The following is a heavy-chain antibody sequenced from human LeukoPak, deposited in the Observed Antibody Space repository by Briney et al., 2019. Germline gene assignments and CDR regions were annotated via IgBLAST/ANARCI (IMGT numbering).Heavy chain of an antibody. J-gene: IGHJ4*02. CDR2: INPQTGAT. V-gene: IGHV1-2*02. CDR1: GYTFTSYD. Sequence: PGASVKVSCKASGYTFTSYDINWVRQATGQGLEWMAWINPQTGATNYARKFQGRVTMTRDMSITTAYMEVTGLRSDDTAVYYCARGGDDSGLYFAYWGQGTLVTVSS. CDR3: ARGGDDSGLYFAY. D-gene: IGHD3-22*01.